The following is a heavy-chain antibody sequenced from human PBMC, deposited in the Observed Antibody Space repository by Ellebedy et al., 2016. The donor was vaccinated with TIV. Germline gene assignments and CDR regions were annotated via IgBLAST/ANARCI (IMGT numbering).Heavy chain of an antibody. CDR1: GFTFSNYA. CDR3: AKGEVVTAIGAFDI. D-gene: IGHD2-21*02. V-gene: IGHV3-23*01. J-gene: IGHJ3*02. Sequence: GESLKISCAASGFTFSNYAMSWVRQAPGKGLEWVSAISGSGGSTYYADSVKGRFTIASDNFKNTLYLQMNSLRAEDTAVYYCAKGEVVTAIGAFDIWGLGTMVTVSS. CDR2: ISGSGGST.